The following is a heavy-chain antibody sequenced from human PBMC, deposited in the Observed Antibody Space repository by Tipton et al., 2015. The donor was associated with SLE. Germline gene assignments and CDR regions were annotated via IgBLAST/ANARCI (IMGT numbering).Heavy chain of an antibody. CDR1: GGSISSGSYY. V-gene: IGHV4-61*09. CDR2: IYTSGST. Sequence: LSLTCTVSGGSISSGSYYWSWIRQPAGKGLEWIGYIYTSGSTNYNPSLKSRVTISVDTSKNQFSPKLSSVTAADTAVYYCATSPREFWSGLFDPWGQGTLVTVSS. D-gene: IGHD3-3*01. CDR3: ATSPREFWSGLFDP. J-gene: IGHJ5*02.